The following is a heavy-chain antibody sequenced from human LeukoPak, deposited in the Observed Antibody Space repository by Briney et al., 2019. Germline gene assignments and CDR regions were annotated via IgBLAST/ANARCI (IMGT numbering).Heavy chain of an antibody. J-gene: IGHJ5*02. CDR3: ARDGGYCSSTSCST. Sequence: SVKVSCKASGGTFSSYAISWVRQAPGQGLEWMGGIIPIFGTANYAQKFRGRVTITADESTSTAYMELSSLRSEDTAVYYCARDGGYCSSTSCSTWGQGTLVTVSS. CDR1: GGTFSSYA. CDR2: IIPIFGTA. V-gene: IGHV1-69*13. D-gene: IGHD2-2*01.